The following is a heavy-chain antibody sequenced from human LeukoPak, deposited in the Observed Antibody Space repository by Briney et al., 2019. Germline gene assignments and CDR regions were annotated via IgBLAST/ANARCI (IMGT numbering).Heavy chain of an antibody. Sequence: SETLSLTCAVYGGSFSGYYWSWIRQPPGKGLEWIGEIDHSGSTNYNPSLKSRVTISVDTSKNQFSLKLGSVTAADTAVYYCARHINYDFWSGWNNYYMDVWGKGTTVTVSS. CDR3: ARHINYDFWSGWNNYYMDV. CDR2: IDHSGST. V-gene: IGHV4-34*01. D-gene: IGHD3-3*01. J-gene: IGHJ6*03. CDR1: GGSFSGYY.